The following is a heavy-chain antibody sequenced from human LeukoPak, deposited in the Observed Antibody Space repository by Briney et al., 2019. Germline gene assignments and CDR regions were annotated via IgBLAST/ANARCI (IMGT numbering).Heavy chain of an antibody. CDR2: IYPADSDT. J-gene: IGHJ4*02. V-gene: IGHV5-51*01. D-gene: IGHD2-15*01. Sequence: GGPLHISCKGSGSRFTTYWIGWVRQTPGKGLEWMGIIYPADSDTRYSPSFQGQVTISADKSISTAYLQWSGLKASDTAMYYCARQGSGYINYWGQGTLVTVSS. CDR1: GSRFTTYW. CDR3: ARQGSGYINY.